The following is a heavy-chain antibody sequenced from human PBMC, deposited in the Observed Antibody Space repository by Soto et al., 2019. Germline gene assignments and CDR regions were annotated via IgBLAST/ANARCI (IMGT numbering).Heavy chain of an antibody. D-gene: IGHD1-20*01. CDR3: VRDGLTGTSLVLDS. Sequence: AGSLRLSCAASGFTFGNYGMHWVRQAPGKGLEWVALIWYDGTNQNYADSVKGRFTISRDNSKNTLYLQMNTLRAEDAAVYYCVRDGLTGTSLVLDSWGQGTLVTVSS. CDR2: IWYDGTNQ. V-gene: IGHV3-33*01. J-gene: IGHJ5*01. CDR1: GFTFGNYG.